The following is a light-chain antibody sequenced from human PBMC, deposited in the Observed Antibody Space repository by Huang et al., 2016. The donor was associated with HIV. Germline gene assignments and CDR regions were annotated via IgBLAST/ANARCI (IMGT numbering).Light chain of an antibody. V-gene: IGKV3-20*01. CDR1: QIVSNNS. J-gene: IGKJ4*01. CDR2: GAS. Sequence: EIVLTQSPGTLSLSPGDRATLSCRASQIVSNNSLAWYQQRPGQAPRLVIYGASSRATGIPDRFSGSGSGTDFTLIISRLEPEDFAVYYCQQYGTSPLTFGGGTKVEIK. CDR3: QQYGTSPLT.